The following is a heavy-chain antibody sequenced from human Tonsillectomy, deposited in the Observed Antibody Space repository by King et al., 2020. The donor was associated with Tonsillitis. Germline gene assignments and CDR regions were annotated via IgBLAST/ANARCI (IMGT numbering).Heavy chain of an antibody. V-gene: IGHV3-66*01. J-gene: IGHJ2*01. Sequence: QLVQSGGGLVQPGGSLRLSCAASGFTVSSNYMSWVRQAPGKGLEWVSVIYSGGSTYYADSVKGRFTISRDNSKNTLYLQMNSLRAEDTAVYYCAREPRSGYSSYWYFDLWGRGTLVTVSS. CDR1: GFTVSSNY. D-gene: IGHD3-3*01. CDR3: AREPRSGYSSYWYFDL. CDR2: IYSGGST.